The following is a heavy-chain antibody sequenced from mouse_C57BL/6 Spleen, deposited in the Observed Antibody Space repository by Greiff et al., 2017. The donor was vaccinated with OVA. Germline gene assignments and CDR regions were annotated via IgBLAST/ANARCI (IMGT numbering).Heavy chain of an antibody. CDR2: IRSKSNNYAT. V-gene: IGHV10-1*01. Sequence: EVQLQESGGGLVQPKGSLKLSCAASGFSFNTYAMNWVRQAPGKGLEWVARIRSKSNNYATYYADSVKDRFTISRDDSESMLYLQMNNLKTEDTAMYYCVRHGVRRGFYYFDYWGQGTTLTVSS. J-gene: IGHJ2*01. CDR1: GFSFNTYA. CDR3: VRHGVRRGFYYFDY. D-gene: IGHD2-14*01.